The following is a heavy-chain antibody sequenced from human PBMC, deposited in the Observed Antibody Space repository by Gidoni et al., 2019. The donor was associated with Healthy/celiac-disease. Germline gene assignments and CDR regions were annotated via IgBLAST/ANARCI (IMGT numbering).Heavy chain of an antibody. J-gene: IGHJ4*02. CDR2: INPNRGGT. CDR3: ARGGIYDSSGYYYVEVSLDY. V-gene: IGHV1-2*02. D-gene: IGHD3-22*01. Sequence: QVQLVQSVAEVKQPGPSVKVSCKASGYTFTGYSMHWVRQAPGQGLEWMGWINPNRGGTNYAQKFKGRVTMTRDTSISTAYMELSRLRSDDTAVYYCARGGIYDSSGYYYVEVSLDYWGQGTLVTVSS. CDR1: GYTFTGYS.